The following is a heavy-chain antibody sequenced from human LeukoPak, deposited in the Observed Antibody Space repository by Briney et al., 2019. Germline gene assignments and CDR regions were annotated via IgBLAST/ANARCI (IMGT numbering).Heavy chain of an antibody. Sequence: PGGSLRLSCAASGFTFSAYAMHWVRQAPGKGLEWVAFIRLDGSNKNYGDSVKGRFTISRDNSKNTLYLEMNSLRSEDTAVYYCAKTGECYYFDYWGQGTLITVSS. V-gene: IGHV3-30*02. CDR3: AKTGECYYFDY. CDR1: GFTFSAYA. J-gene: IGHJ4*02. CDR2: IRLDGSNK. D-gene: IGHD2-8*01.